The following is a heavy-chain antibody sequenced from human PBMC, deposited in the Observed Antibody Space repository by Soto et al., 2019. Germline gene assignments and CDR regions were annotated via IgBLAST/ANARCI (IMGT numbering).Heavy chain of an antibody. J-gene: IGHJ5*02. CDR3: ARVRDWFDP. Sequence: SETLSLTCAVYGGSFSGYYWNWIRQPPGKGLEWIGEIDHSGYTNYNPSLKSRVTISVDTSKNQFSLRLTSVTAADTAVYYCARVRDWFDPWGQGTLVTVS. CDR1: GGSFSGYY. CDR2: IDHSGYT. V-gene: IGHV4-34*01. D-gene: IGHD3-3*01.